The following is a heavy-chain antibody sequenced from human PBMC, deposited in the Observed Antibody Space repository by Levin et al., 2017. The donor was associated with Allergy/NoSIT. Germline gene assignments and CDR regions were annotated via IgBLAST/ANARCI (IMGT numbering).Heavy chain of an antibody. CDR1: GFTFGDYA. Sequence: GESLKISCTASGFTFGDYAMSWFRQAPGKGLEWVGFIRSKAYGGTTEYAASVKGRFTISRDDSKSIAYLQMNSLKTEDTAVYYCTRAPVLLWFGELSAFDYWGQGTLVTVSS. D-gene: IGHD3-10*01. CDR3: TRAPVLLWFGELSAFDY. CDR2: IRSKAYGGTT. J-gene: IGHJ4*02. V-gene: IGHV3-49*03.